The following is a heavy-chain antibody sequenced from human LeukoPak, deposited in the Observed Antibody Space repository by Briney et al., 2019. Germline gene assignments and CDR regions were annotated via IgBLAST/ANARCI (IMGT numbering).Heavy chain of an antibody. V-gene: IGHV3-30*04. Sequence: PGRSLRLSCAASGFAFSTYPMHWVRQAPGKGLEWVAVISFDGSDKYYADSVKGRFTISRDNSKNTLYLQMNSLRRDDTAVYYCARADSNSHTHYFYYGMDVWGQGATVTVSS. CDR2: ISFDGSDK. J-gene: IGHJ6*02. D-gene: IGHD6-13*01. CDR1: GFAFSTYP. CDR3: ARADSNSHTHYFYYGMDV.